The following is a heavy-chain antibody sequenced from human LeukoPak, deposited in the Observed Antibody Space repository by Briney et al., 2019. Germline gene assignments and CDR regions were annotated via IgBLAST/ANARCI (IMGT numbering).Heavy chain of an antibody. V-gene: IGHV4-34*01. Sequence: SETLSLTCAVYGGSFSGYYWSWIRQPPGKGLEWIGEINHSGSTNYNPSLKSRVTISVDTSKNQFSLKLRSVTAADRAVYYCAGRYGDFGDWFDPWGQGTLVTISS. CDR3: AGRYGDFGDWFDP. CDR2: INHSGST. J-gene: IGHJ5*02. CDR1: GGSFSGYY. D-gene: IGHD4-17*01.